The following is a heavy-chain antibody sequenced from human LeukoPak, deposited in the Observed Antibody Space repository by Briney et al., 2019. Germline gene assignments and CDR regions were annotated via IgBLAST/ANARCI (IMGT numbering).Heavy chain of an antibody. J-gene: IGHJ4*02. D-gene: IGHD6-13*01. CDR1: GFTFSSYG. V-gene: IGHV3-48*04. CDR3: ARISPGYSSSWYGDNDY. Sequence: GGSLRLSCAASGFTFSSYGMHWVRQAPGKGLEWVSYISSSGSTIYYADSVKGRFTISRDNAKNSLYLQMNSLRAEDTAVYYCARISPGYSSSWYGDNDYWGQGTLVTVSS. CDR2: ISSSGSTI.